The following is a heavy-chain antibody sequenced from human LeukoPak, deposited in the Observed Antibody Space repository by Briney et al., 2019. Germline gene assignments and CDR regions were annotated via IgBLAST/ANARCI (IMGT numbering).Heavy chain of an antibody. V-gene: IGHV3-30-3*02. CDR3: AKNKRANCYSDFDF. CDR1: GFTFSSYA. J-gene: IGHJ4*02. D-gene: IGHD2-2*01. CDR2: ISYDGSNK. Sequence: PGRSLRLSCAASGFTFSSYAMHWVRQAPGKGLEWVAVISYDGSNKYYADSVKGRFTISRDNSKNTVYLQLNSLRAEDTAIYYCAKNKRANCYSDFDFWGQGTLVTVSS.